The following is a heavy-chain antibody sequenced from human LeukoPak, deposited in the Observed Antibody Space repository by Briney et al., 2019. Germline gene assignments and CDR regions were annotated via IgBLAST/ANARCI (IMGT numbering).Heavy chain of an antibody. Sequence: PSETLSLSCTVSGGSITSYYWSWIRQPPGQGLEWIGYIFYSGSTKYNPSLESRVTISVDTSKNQLSLNLSSVTAADTAVYYCARQRYRALVFDYCVQANLLTVSS. V-gene: IGHV4-59*08. D-gene: IGHD5-18*01. CDR3: ARQRYRALVFDY. CDR2: IFYSGST. J-gene: IGHJ4*02. CDR1: GGSITSYY.